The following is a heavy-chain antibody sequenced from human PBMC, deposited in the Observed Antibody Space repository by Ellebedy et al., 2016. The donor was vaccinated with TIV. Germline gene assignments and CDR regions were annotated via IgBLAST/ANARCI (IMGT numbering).Heavy chain of an antibody. J-gene: IGHJ4*02. V-gene: IGHV3-11*03. CDR2: ISTGGSYT. Sequence: GESLKISCAASGFGFSDYYMSWIRQTPGKGLEWISYISTGGSYTNYADSVKGRFTISRDDARSSLYLQMNSLRAEDTAVYYCAQRGADYWGQGTPVTVSS. CDR1: GFGFSDYY. D-gene: IGHD3-16*01. CDR3: AQRGADY.